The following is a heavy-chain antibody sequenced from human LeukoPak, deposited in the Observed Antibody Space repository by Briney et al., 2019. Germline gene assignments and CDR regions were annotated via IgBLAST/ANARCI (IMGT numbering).Heavy chain of an antibody. V-gene: IGHV3-74*01. CDR3: ARDPRNVGLAP. Sequence: PERSLRLSCAASGFTFSSYGMYWVRQAPGKGLMYISRNNGDGSTTNYADVVKGRFTMSRDNVKNTLYLQMNSLRVEDTAVYYCARDPRNVGLAPWGQGTLVTVSS. D-gene: IGHD2-15*01. J-gene: IGHJ5*02. CDR2: NNGDGSTT. CDR1: GFTFSSYG.